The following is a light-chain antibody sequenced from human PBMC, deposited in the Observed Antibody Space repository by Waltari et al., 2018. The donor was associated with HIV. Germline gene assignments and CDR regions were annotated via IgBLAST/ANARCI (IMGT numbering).Light chain of an antibody. V-gene: IGLV3-19*01. Sequence: SSDLTQDPAVSVALGQTVRITCQGDSLRRYSANWYQQKPGQAPVVVMSGKDNRPSLIPDRFSGSSSGNTGSLTSTGAQAEDEAVYYCDSRDTNDKHHVCGTGTKVTV. J-gene: IGLJ1*01. CDR2: GKD. CDR1: SLRRYS. CDR3: DSRDTNDKHHV.